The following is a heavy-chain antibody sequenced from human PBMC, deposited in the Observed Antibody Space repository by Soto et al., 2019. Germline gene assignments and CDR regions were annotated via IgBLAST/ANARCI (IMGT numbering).Heavy chain of an antibody. Sequence: GGSLRLSCAASGFTVSSNYMSWVRQAPGKGLEWVSVIYSGGSTYYADSVKGRFTISRDNSKNTLYLQMNSLRAEDTAVYYCARIRFLEWLGGDYWGQGTLVTVSS. V-gene: IGHV3-66*01. CDR1: GFTVSSNY. J-gene: IGHJ4*02. CDR3: ARIRFLEWLGGDY. CDR2: IYSGGST. D-gene: IGHD3-3*01.